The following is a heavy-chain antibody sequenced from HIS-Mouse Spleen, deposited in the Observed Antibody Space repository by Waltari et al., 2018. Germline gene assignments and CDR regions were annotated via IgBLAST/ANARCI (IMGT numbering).Heavy chain of an antibody. Sequence: QLQLQESGPGLVKPSETLSLTCPVSGGSLSSSSYYRGWIRQPPGKGLGWIGSIYYSGSTYYNPSLKSRVTISVDTSKNQFSLKLSSVTAADTAVYYCAREIPYSSSWYDWYFDLWGRGTLVTVSS. CDR3: AREIPYSSSWYDWYFDL. V-gene: IGHV4-39*07. D-gene: IGHD6-13*01. CDR2: IYYSGST. CDR1: GGSLSSSSYY. J-gene: IGHJ2*01.